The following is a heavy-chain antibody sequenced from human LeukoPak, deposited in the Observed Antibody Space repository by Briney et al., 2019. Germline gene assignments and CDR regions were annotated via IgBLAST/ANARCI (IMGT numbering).Heavy chain of an antibody. V-gene: IGHV4-59*08. J-gene: IGHJ5*01. D-gene: IGHD4-11*01. CDR2: IYNSGIT. CDR3: ARSVPSLDYLFDS. Sequence: SETLSLTCTVSGGSISGYYWTWIRQLPGKGLEWIGYIYNSGITNYNPSLKSRVTVSVDTSKNQFSLRLTSVTAADTAVYYCARSVPSLDYLFDSWGHGTLVTVSS. CDR1: GGSISGYY.